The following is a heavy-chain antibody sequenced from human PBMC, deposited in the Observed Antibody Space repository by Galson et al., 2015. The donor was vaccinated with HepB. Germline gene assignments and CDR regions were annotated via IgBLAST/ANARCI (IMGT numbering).Heavy chain of an antibody. Sequence: LTCTVSGGSISSRYYWGWIRQPPGKGLEWIGSLCDSGSTYYNPSLQSRITISVDTSKNPFSLKLSSVTAADTAVYYGAREHSSSWYGASDYWGQGTLVTVSS. D-gene: IGHD6-13*01. CDR3: AREHSSSWYGASDY. V-gene: IGHV4-39*07. CDR2: LCDSGST. CDR1: GGSISSRYY. J-gene: IGHJ4*02.